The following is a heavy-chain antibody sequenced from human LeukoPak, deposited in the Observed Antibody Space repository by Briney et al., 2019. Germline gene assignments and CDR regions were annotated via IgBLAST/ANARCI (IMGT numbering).Heavy chain of an antibody. Sequence: GGSLRLSCAVSGFTFSSYWMSWVRQTPGKGLEWVANIKKDGTETKYVDSVRGRFTISRDNAKNSLFLQMYSLRAEDTAVYYCVREGGSDWYSGWFDPWGQGTLVTVSS. CDR2: IKKDGTET. CDR3: VREGGSDWYSGWFDP. D-gene: IGHD6-19*01. CDR1: GFTFSSYW. J-gene: IGHJ5*02. V-gene: IGHV3-7*01.